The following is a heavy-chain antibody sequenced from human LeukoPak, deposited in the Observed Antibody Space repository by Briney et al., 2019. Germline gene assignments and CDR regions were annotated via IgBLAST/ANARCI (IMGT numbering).Heavy chain of an antibody. CDR3: ARSIIVVVAAGALDI. CDR1: GGSISRYY. Sequence: SETLSLTCTVSGGSISRYYWNWIRQPPGKGLEWIGLIYHSGNTNFNPSLKSRVTISVDTTKNQFSLKLSSVTAADTAVYYCARSIIVVVAAGALDIWGQGTMVTVSS. CDR2: IYHSGNT. D-gene: IGHD2-21*02. J-gene: IGHJ3*02. V-gene: IGHV4-59*08.